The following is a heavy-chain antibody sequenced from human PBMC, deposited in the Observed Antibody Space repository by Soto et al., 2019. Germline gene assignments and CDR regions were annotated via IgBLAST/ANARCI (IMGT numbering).Heavy chain of an antibody. CDR3: ARYGSGSYNWFDP. V-gene: IGHV4-30-4*01. CDR2: IYYSVSI. D-gene: IGHD3-10*01. J-gene: IGHJ5*02. CDR1: GGSISSGYYY. Sequence: PSENLSLTCTVSGGSISSGYYYGSWIRQPPGNGLEWIGYIYYSVSIYYNPSLKSRLTISVDTSKNQFSLMLSSVTAADMAVYYCARYGSGSYNWFDPWGQGTLVTVSS.